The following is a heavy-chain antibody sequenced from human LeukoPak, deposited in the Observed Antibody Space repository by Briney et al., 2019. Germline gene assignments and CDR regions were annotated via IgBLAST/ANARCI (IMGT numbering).Heavy chain of an antibody. J-gene: IGHJ4*02. CDR2: IVPMPDIT. CDR3: ARASDLATTWDYFDS. CDR1: GGTFRSGS. V-gene: IGHV1-69*02. D-gene: IGHD4-11*01. Sequence: SVKVSCKASGGTFRSGSINWVRQAPGQGLEWMGRIVPMPDITTYSQTFQGRVTITADKSTSTAYMELSSLTSEDTAVYYCARASDLATTWDYFDSWGQGSLVIVSS.